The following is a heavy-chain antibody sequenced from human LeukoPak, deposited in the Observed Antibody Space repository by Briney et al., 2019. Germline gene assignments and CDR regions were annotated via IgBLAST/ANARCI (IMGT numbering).Heavy chain of an antibody. CDR2: ISSNGDST. Sequence: PGGSLRLSCSASGFTFSSYSMHGVRRARGKGLEYVSAISSNGDSTYYADSVKGRFTIARDNSKNTLYLQMSSLRAEAPAVYYCVKGLRYYDSSDTFDYWGQGTLVTVSS. CDR3: VKGLRYYDSSDTFDY. V-gene: IGHV3-64D*06. J-gene: IGHJ4*02. D-gene: IGHD3-22*01. CDR1: GFTFSSYS.